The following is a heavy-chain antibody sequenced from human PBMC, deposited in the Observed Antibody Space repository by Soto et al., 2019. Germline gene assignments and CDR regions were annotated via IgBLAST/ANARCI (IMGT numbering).Heavy chain of an antibody. J-gene: IGHJ6*02. D-gene: IGHD1-26*01. CDR3: AREGGNRYYYYGMDV. Sequence: SQTLALTCAISGDGGSSSSVTWNWIRQSPSRGLEWLGRTYYRSKWYNDYAESVKSRITINPDTSKNQFSLQLNSVTPEDTAVYYCAREGGNRYYYYGMDVWGQGTTVTVSS. CDR2: TYYRSKWYN. CDR1: GDGGSSSSVT. V-gene: IGHV6-1*01.